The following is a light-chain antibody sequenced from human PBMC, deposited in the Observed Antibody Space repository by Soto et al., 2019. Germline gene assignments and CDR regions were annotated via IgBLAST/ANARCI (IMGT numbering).Light chain of an antibody. CDR3: QQYNNWPPGT. CDR2: DAS. J-gene: IGKJ1*01. Sequence: EIGLTQSPATLSVSPGERATLSCRASQSVTTNLAWYQQKPGQAPRLLIYDASTSATGIPGRFSGSGSGTEFTLTISSLQSEDFAVYYCQQYNNWPPGTFGQGTKVEIK. V-gene: IGKV3-15*01. CDR1: QSVTTN.